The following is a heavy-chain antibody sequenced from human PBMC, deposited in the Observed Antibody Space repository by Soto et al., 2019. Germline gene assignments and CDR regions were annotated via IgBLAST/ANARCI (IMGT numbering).Heavy chain of an antibody. CDR1: GGTFSSYT. J-gene: IGHJ6*03. D-gene: IGHD2-2*01. CDR2: IIPILGIA. Sequence: SVKVSCKASGGTFSSYTISWVRQAPGQGLEWMGRIIPILGIANYAQKFQGRVTITADKSTSTAYMELSSLRSEDTAVYYCAREVPNCSSTSCYPNANYYYYYMDVWGKGTTVTVSS. V-gene: IGHV1-69*04. CDR3: AREVPNCSSTSCYPNANYYYYYMDV.